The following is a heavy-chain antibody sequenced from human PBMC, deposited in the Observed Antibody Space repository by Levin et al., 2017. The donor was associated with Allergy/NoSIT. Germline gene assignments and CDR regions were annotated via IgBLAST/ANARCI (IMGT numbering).Heavy chain of an antibody. D-gene: IGHD3-22*01. Sequence: SQTLSLPCAVYGGSFSGSYWSWIRQPPGKGLEWIGEINHSGSTNYNPSLKSRVTISVDTSKNQFSLKLRSVTTADTAVYYCARRRARRPDNYDYGMDVWGQGTTVTVSS. CDR2: INHSGST. CDR1: GGSFSGSY. V-gene: IGHV4-34*01. CDR3: ARRRARRPDNYDYGMDV. J-gene: IGHJ6*02.